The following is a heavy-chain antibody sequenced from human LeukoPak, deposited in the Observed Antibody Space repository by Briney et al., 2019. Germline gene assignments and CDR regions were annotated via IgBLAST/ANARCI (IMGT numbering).Heavy chain of an antibody. V-gene: IGHV4-34*01. J-gene: IGHJ4*03. Sequence: SETLSLTCAVYGGSFSRYYWSWIRQSPGKGLEWIAEIDHRGDTNYNPSVKSRVTTSVDTSKNQFSLKVRSLSAADTAVYYCARGATIRATGYFDFWGQGTPVTVSS. CDR3: ARGATIRATGYFDF. D-gene: IGHD5-24*01. CDR1: GGSFSRYY. CDR2: IDHRGDT.